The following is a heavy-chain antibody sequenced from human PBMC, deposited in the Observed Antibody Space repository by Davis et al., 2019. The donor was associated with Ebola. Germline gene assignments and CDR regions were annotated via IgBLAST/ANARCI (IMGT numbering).Heavy chain of an antibody. CDR3: ARSVREKKSVPYGMDV. CDR2: IYYSGST. Sequence: PSETLSLTCTVASGSISSGGYYWSWIRQHPGKGLEWIGYIYYSGSTYYNPSLKSRVTISVDTSKNQFSLKLSSVTAADTAVYYCARSVREKKSVPYGMDVWGQGTTVTVSS. D-gene: IGHD5-24*01. V-gene: IGHV4-31*03. CDR1: SGSISSGGYY. J-gene: IGHJ6*02.